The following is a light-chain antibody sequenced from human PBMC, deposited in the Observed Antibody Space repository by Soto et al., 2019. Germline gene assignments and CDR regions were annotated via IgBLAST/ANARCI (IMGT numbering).Light chain of an antibody. Sequence: EIVLTQSPATLSVSPGDRVTLSCRASESLFGFLAWYQQTPGQSPRLLIYGGSTRATGIPARFSGSGSATDFTLTISSLQSEDFAVYFCQSYNDWPFASGLGTKLEI. V-gene: IGKV3-15*01. J-gene: IGKJ2*01. CDR2: GGS. CDR1: ESLFGF. CDR3: QSYNDWPFA.